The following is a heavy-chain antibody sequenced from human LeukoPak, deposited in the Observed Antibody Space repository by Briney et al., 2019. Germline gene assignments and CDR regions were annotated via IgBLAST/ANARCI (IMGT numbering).Heavy chain of an antibody. CDR2: ISGSGGST. CDR3: AKERTPSVDIVSTGRLGYYFDY. Sequence: GGSLRLSCAASGLTFTNYWMSWVRQAPGKGLEWVSAISGSGGSTYYADSVKGRFTTSRDNSKNTLYLQMSSLRSEDTAVYYCAKERTPSVDIVSTGRLGYYFDYWGQGTLVTVSS. V-gene: IGHV3-23*01. D-gene: IGHD5/OR15-5a*01. J-gene: IGHJ4*02. CDR1: GLTFTNYW.